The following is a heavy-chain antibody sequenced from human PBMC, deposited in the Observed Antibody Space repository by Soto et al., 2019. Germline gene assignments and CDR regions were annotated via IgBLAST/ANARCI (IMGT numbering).Heavy chain of an antibody. D-gene: IGHD6-19*01. CDR3: ARGVYVSGWY. J-gene: IGHJ2*01. V-gene: IGHV4-34*01. Sequence: GTLALTCAIYGGSVSGYFWRRVRQPPGKGLEWIGEVKQAGSTNYNPSFKSRVTISLDTSKSQFSLNLRSVTAADTAVYYCARGVYVSGWY. CDR2: VKQAGST. CDR1: GGSVSGYF.